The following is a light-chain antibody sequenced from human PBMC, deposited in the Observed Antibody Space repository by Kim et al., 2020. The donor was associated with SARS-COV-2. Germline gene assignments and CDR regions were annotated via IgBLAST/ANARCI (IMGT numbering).Light chain of an antibody. J-gene: IGKJ4*01. CDR2: LGS. CDR1: QSLLHSNGYKY. CDR3: MQTLQTPQLT. V-gene: IGKV2-28*01. Sequence: DIVMTQSPLSLPVTPGEPASISCRSSQSLLHSNGYKYLDWYLQKPGQSPQLLIYLGSNRASGVPDRFSGSGSGTDFTLKISRVEAEDVGVYYCMQTLQTPQLTFGGGTKVDIK.